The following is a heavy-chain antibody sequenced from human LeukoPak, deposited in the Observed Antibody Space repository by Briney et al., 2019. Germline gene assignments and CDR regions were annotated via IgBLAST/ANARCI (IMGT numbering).Heavy chain of an antibody. D-gene: IGHD2-2*01. CDR1: GYTFTGYY. CDR3: ARALGAYCSSTSCYGSNRALDI. J-gene: IGHJ3*02. Sequence: ASVKVSCKASGYTFTGYYMHWVRQATGQGLEWMGWINPNSGGTNYAQKFQGRVTMTRDTSISTAYMELNRLRSDDTAVYYCARALGAYCSSTSCYGSNRALDIWGQGTMVTVSS. V-gene: IGHV1-2*02. CDR2: INPNSGGT.